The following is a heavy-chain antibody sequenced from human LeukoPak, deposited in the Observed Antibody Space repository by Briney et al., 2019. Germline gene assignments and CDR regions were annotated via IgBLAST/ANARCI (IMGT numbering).Heavy chain of an antibody. D-gene: IGHD3-22*01. CDR1: GYTVTSYD. V-gene: IGHV1-8*01. CDR3: ASGYYDSSGYYPGDY. J-gene: IGHJ4*02. Sequence: ASVKVSCKASGYTVTSYDINWVRQATGQGLEWMGWMNPNSGNTGYAQKFQGRVTMTRNTAISTAYMELSSLRSEDTAVYYCASGYYDSSGYYPGDYWGQGTLVTVPS. CDR2: MNPNSGNT.